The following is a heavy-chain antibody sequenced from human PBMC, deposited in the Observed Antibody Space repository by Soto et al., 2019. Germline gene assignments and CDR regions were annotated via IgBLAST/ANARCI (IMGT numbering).Heavy chain of an antibody. Sequence: EASVKVSCKASGYTFTGYYMHWVRQAPGQGLEWMGWINPNSGGTNYAQKFQGWVTMTRDTSISTAYMELSRLRSDDTAVYYCARGVGRDDYSTLNWFDPWGQGTLVTVSS. D-gene: IGHD4-4*01. CDR3: ARGVGRDDYSTLNWFDP. CDR2: INPNSGGT. J-gene: IGHJ5*02. V-gene: IGHV1-2*04. CDR1: GYTFTGYY.